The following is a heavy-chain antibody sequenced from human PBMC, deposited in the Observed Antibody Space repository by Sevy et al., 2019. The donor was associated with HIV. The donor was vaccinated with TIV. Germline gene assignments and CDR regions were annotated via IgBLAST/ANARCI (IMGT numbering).Heavy chain of an antibody. CDR2: MSYNGKKK. D-gene: IGHD3-16*02. J-gene: IGHJ6*02. CDR3: AREGVLIGGVIVSYGMDV. CDR1: GFSFSRSP. V-gene: IGHV3-30*04. Sequence: GGSLRLSCAATGFSFSRSPMHWVRQAPGKGLEWVAVMSYNGKKKYNGDSVKGRFTISRDDSKNTLYLQMNSLRAEDTAVYYCAREGVLIGGVIVSYGMDVWGQGTTVTVSS.